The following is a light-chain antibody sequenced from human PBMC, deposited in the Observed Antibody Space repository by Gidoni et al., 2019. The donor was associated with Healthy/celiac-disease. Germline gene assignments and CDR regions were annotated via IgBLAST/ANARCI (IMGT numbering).Light chain of an antibody. CDR1: VLAHKY. V-gene: IGLV3-27*01. CDR2: KDS. CDR3: YSAADNNLV. J-gene: IGLJ3*02. Sequence: SYELTQPSSVSVSPGQTARITCSGDVLAHKYARWFKQKPGQAPVLVIYKDSERPSGIPERFSGSSSGTTVTLTISGAQVEDEADYYCYSAADNNLVFGGGTKLTVL.